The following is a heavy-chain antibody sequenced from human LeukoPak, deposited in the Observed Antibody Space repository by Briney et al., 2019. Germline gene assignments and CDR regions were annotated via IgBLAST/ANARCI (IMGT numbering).Heavy chain of an antibody. D-gene: IGHD5-18*01. V-gene: IGHV3-48*03. CDR1: GFTFSSYE. Sequence: AGGSLRLSCAASGFTFSSYEMNWVRQAPGKGLEWVSYISSSGSTIYYADSVKGRFTISRDNTKNTLSLQMNSLRPEDTAVYYCARADTALVGIYYFDYWGQGTLVTVSS. J-gene: IGHJ4*02. CDR2: ISSSGSTI. CDR3: ARADTALVGIYYFDY.